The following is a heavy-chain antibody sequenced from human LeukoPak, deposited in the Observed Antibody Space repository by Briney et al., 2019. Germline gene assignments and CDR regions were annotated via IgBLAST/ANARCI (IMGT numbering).Heavy chain of an antibody. D-gene: IGHD4-23*01. CDR1: GGTFSSYA. CDR3: ARYYGGNSGGLDY. J-gene: IGHJ4*02. V-gene: IGHV1-69*04. CDR2: IIPILGIA. Sequence: ASVKLSCKASGGTFSSYAISWVRQAPGQGLEWMGRIIPILGIANYAQKFQGRVTITADKSTSTAYMELSSLRSEDTAVYYCARYYGGNSGGLDYWGQGTLVTVSS.